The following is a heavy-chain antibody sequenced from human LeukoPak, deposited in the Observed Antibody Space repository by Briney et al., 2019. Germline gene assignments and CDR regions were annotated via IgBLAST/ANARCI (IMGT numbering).Heavy chain of an antibody. CDR1: GGSISSGSYY. CDR3: ARGSSAARPNFDY. D-gene: IGHD6-6*01. Sequence: PSETLSLTCTVSGGSISSGSYYWSWIRQPAGKGLEWIGRIYTSGSTNYNPSLKSRVTISVDTSKNQFSLKLSSVTAADTAVYYCARGSSAARPNFDYWGQGTLVTVSS. J-gene: IGHJ4*02. V-gene: IGHV4-61*02. CDR2: IYTSGST.